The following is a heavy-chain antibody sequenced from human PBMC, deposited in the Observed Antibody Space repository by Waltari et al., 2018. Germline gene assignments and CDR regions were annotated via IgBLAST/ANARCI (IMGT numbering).Heavy chain of an antibody. Sequence: QVQLQESGPGLVKPSETLSLTCTVSGGSISSYYWGWIRQPPGKGLEWIGSIYYSGTTYYNPSLKSRVTISVDTSKNQFSLKLSSVTAADTAVYYCASPDRRVVAATFWYFDLWGRGTLVTVSS. CDR1: GGSISSYY. CDR2: IYYSGTT. D-gene: IGHD2-15*01. V-gene: IGHV4-59*05. CDR3: ASPDRRVVAATFWYFDL. J-gene: IGHJ2*01.